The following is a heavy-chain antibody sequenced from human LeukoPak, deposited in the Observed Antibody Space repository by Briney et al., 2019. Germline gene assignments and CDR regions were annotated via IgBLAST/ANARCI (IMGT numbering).Heavy chain of an antibody. CDR3: ARGDYGGNKQIDY. CDR2: IIPIFGTA. CDR1: GGTFSSYA. Sequence: SVKVSCKASGGTFSSYAISWVRQAPGQGLEWMGGIIPIFGTASYAQKFQGRVTITTDESTSTAYMELSSLRSEDTAVYYCARGDYGGNKQIDYWGQGTLVTVSS. V-gene: IGHV1-69*05. D-gene: IGHD4-23*01. J-gene: IGHJ4*02.